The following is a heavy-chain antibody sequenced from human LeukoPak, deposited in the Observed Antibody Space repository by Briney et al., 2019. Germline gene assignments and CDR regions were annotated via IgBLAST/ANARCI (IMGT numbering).Heavy chain of an antibody. J-gene: IGHJ3*02. D-gene: IGHD5-24*01. CDR2: ISSSGSTI. V-gene: IGHV3-11*01. Sequence: GGSLRLSCAASGFTFSDYYMSWIRQAPGKGLEWVSYISSSGSTIYYADSVKGRFTISRENAKNSLYLQMNSLRAEDTAVYYCAREGPERWLQPHAAFDIWGQGTMVTVSS. CDR1: GFTFSDYY. CDR3: AREGPERWLQPHAAFDI.